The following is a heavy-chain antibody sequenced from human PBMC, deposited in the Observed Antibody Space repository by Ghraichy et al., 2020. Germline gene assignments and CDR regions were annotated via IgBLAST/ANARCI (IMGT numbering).Heavy chain of an antibody. CDR2: IFTSGDT. CDR3: ASEGMYSDNSGFPLFGY. Sequence: SLNISCNVSGGSFSSSFYYWAWIRQPAGKGLEWIGRIFTSGDTNYNPSLKSRVTISVDTSKNQFSLKLSSVTAADTAVYYCASEGMYSDNSGFPLFGYWGQGTRVTVSS. D-gene: IGHD3-22*01. CDR1: GGSFSSSFYY. J-gene: IGHJ4*02. V-gene: IGHV4-61*02.